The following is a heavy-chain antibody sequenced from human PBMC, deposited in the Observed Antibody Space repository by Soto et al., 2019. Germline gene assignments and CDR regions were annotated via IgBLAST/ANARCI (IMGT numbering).Heavy chain of an antibody. J-gene: IGHJ4*02. V-gene: IGHV4-34*01. CDR3: ARGHHDNLDY. CDR2: INHSGST. Sequence: KPSETLSLTCAVYGGSFSGYYWSWIRQPPGKGLEWIGEINHSGSTNYNPSLKSRVTISVDTSKNQFSLKLSSVTAADTAVYYCARGHHDNLDYWGQGTLVTVSS. D-gene: IGHD3-22*01. CDR1: GGSFSGYY.